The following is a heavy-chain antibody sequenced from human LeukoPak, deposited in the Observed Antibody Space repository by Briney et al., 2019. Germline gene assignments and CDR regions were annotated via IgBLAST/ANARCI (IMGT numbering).Heavy chain of an antibody. CDR2: IYHSGST. Sequence: SEALSLTCTVSGGSISSYYWSWIRQPPGKGLEWIGYIYHSGSTNYNPSLKSRVTISVDTSKNQFSLKLSSVTAADTAVYYCARGSGWYFYWGQGTLVTVSS. J-gene: IGHJ4*02. D-gene: IGHD6-19*01. V-gene: IGHV4-59*01. CDR3: ARGSGWYFY. CDR1: GGSISSYY.